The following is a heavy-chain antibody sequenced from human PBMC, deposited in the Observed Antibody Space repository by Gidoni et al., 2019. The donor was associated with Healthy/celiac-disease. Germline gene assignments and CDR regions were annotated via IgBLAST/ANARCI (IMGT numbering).Heavy chain of an antibody. CDR1: GFTFSSYA. V-gene: IGHV3-23*01. D-gene: IGHD3-22*01. CDR3: AKRDYYDSKYGMDV. Sequence: EVQLLESGGGLVQPGGSLSLSCPASGFTFSSYALSWVRQGPGKGLELVSAISGSGGSTYYADSVKGRFTISRDNSKNTLYLQMNSLRAEDTAVYYCAKRDYYDSKYGMDVWGQGTTVTVSS. CDR2: ISGSGGST. J-gene: IGHJ6*02.